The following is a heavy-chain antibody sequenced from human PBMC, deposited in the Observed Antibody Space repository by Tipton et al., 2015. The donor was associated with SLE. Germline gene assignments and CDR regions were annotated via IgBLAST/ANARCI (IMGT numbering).Heavy chain of an antibody. J-gene: IGHJ4*02. CDR2: VYYGGST. CDR1: GDSITYYY. D-gene: IGHD4-17*01. V-gene: IGHV4-59*12. Sequence: TLSLTCTVSGDSITYYYWSWIRQPPGKGLEWIGYVYYGGSTNYNPSLKSRVTISVDTSKNQFSLKLSSVTAADTAVYYCASEILRDYGSAWGPDYWGQGTLVTVSS. CDR3: ASEILRDYGSAWGPDY.